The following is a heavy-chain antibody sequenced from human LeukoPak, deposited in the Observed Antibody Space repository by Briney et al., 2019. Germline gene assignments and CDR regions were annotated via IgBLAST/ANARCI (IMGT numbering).Heavy chain of an antibody. V-gene: IGHV1-24*01. Sequence: ASVKVSCKVYGYTLTEFSMHWVRQAPGKGLQWMGSFDPEDGETIYAQKLQGRVAMTEDASTDTAYMELSGLRSEDTAVYYCIIVVATVYYWGQGTLVTVSS. CDR2: FDPEDGET. J-gene: IGHJ4*02. D-gene: IGHD5-12*01. CDR3: IIVVATVYY. CDR1: GYTLTEFS.